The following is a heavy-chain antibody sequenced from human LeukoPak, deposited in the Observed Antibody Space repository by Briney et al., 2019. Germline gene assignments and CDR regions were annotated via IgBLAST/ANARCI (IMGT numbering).Heavy chain of an antibody. Sequence: GGSLRLSCAASGFTFSSYAMHWVRQAPGKGLEWVAVISYDGSNEYYADSVKGRFTISRDNSKNTLYLQMNSLRAEDTAVYYCARGRGEQWLAHFDYWGQGTLVTVSS. CDR1: GFTFSSYA. D-gene: IGHD6-19*01. CDR3: ARGRGEQWLAHFDY. J-gene: IGHJ4*02. V-gene: IGHV3-30*04. CDR2: ISYDGSNE.